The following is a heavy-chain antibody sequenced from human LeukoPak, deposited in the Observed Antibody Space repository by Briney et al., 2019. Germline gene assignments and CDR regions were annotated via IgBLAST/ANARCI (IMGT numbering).Heavy chain of an antibody. J-gene: IGHJ3*02. D-gene: IGHD3-10*01. V-gene: IGHV4-59*01. CDR2: IYYSGSI. CDR1: GGSLSDYY. Sequence: PSETLSLTCAVYGGSLSDYYWSWIRQTPGKGLEWIGYIYYSGSIDYNPSLKSRLTISVDTSKNQFSLKLSSVTAADTAVYYCARGITTWAFDIWGQGTMVTVSS. CDR3: ARGITTWAFDI.